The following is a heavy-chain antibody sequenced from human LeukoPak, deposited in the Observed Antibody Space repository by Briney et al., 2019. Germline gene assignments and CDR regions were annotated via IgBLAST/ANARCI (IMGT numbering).Heavy chain of an antibody. D-gene: IGHD2-21*02. Sequence: PSETLSLTCTVSGGSISSYYWSWIRQPPGKGLEWIGYIYTSGSTNYNPSLKSRVTISVDTSKNQLSLKLSSVTAADTAVYYCASLYCGGDCYSDYWGQGTLVTVSS. J-gene: IGHJ4*02. CDR2: IYTSGST. V-gene: IGHV4-4*09. CDR3: ASLYCGGDCYSDY. CDR1: GGSISSYY.